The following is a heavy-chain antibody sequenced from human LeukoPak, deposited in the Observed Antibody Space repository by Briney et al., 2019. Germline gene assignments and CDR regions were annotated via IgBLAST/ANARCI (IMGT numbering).Heavy chain of an antibody. CDR1: GFTFSSYA. CDR2: ISGSGGST. Sequence: GRSLRLSCAASGFTFSSYAMSWVRQAPGKGLEWVSAISGSGGSTYYADSVKGRFTISRDNSKNTLYLQMNSLRAEDTAVYYCAKDISIAVAGTGFDYWGQGTLVTVSS. CDR3: AKDISIAVAGTGFDY. V-gene: IGHV3-23*01. D-gene: IGHD6-19*01. J-gene: IGHJ4*02.